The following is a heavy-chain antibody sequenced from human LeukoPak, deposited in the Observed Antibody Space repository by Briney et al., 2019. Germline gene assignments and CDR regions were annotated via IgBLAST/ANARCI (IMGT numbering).Heavy chain of an antibody. CDR2: IHHSGST. Sequence: SETLSLTCAVYGGSFSGYYWSWIRQPPGKGLEWIGEIHHSGSTNYNPSLKSRVTISVDTSKNQFSLKLSSVTAADTAVYYCASAQKPVDGYNDGRGSPFDYWGPGTLVTVSS. V-gene: IGHV4-34*01. CDR1: GGSFSGYY. D-gene: IGHD5-24*01. CDR3: ASAQKPVDGYNDGRGSPFDY. J-gene: IGHJ4*02.